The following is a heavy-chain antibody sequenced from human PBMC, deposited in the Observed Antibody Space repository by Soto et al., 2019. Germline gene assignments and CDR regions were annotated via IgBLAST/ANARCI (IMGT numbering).Heavy chain of an antibody. CDR1: GFTFRSYA. J-gene: IGHJ6*02. V-gene: IGHV3-30-3*01. CDR2: ISYDGSNK. CDR3: AKDKLSYYYGMDV. Sequence: GVSLRRSCAASGFTFRSYALHWVRQAPGKGLEWVAVISYDGSNKYYADSVKGRFTISRDNSKNTVDLQMNSLRPEDTAMYYCAKDKLSYYYGMDVWGQGTTVTVSS.